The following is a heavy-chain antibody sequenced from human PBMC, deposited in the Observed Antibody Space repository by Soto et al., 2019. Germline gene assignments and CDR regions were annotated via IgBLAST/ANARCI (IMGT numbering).Heavy chain of an antibody. Sequence: ASVKVSCKASGGTFSSYTISWVRQAPGQGFEWMGRIIPILGIANYAQKFQGRVTITADKSTSTAYMELSSLRSEDTAVYYCAREVCSGGSCYSRHFDYWGQGTLVTVSS. CDR2: IIPILGIA. CDR1: GGTFSSYT. CDR3: AREVCSGGSCYSRHFDY. J-gene: IGHJ4*02. V-gene: IGHV1-69*04. D-gene: IGHD2-15*01.